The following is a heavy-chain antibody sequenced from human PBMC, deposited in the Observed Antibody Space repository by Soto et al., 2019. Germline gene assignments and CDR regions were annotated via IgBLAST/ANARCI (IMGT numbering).Heavy chain of an antibody. Sequence: GGSLRLSCAASGFTFSSYAMHWVRQAPGKGLEWVAVISYEGSNKYYADSVKGRFTISRDNSKNTLYLQMNSLRDEDTAVYYCARGRGAQRFFEWLLSHCLDYWGQGTLVTVSS. V-gene: IGHV3-30-3*01. CDR3: ARGRGAQRFFEWLLSHCLDY. D-gene: IGHD3-3*01. CDR1: GFTFSSYA. J-gene: IGHJ4*02. CDR2: ISYEGSNK.